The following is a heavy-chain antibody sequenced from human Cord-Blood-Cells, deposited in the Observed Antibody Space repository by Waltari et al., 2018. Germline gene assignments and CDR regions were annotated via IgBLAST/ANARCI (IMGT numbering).Heavy chain of an antibody. Sequence: EVQRLEPGRGLVRPGGSLSLSCAVSVFPFNRLAISWVRQAPGKGLGWVSAISGSGGSTYYADSVKGRFTISRDNSKNTLYLQMNSLRAEDTAVYYCAKDPSSFDYWGQGTLVTVSS. CDR3: AKDPSSFDY. J-gene: IGHJ4*02. CDR1: VFPFNRLA. V-gene: IGHV3-23*01. CDR2: ISGSGGST. D-gene: IGHD6-13*01.